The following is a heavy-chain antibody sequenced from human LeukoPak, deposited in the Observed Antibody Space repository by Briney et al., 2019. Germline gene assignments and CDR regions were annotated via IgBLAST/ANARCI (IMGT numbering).Heavy chain of an antibody. CDR2: IYHSGST. CDR1: GGSISSSNW. Sequence: SGTLSLTCAVSGGSISSSNWWSWVRQPPGKGLEWIGEIYHSGSTNYNPSLKSRVTISVDKSKNQFSLKLSSVTAADTAVYYCARGHYDSSGYSPAFDYWGQGTLVTVSS. CDR3: ARGHYDSSGYSPAFDY. J-gene: IGHJ4*02. V-gene: IGHV4-4*02. D-gene: IGHD3-22*01.